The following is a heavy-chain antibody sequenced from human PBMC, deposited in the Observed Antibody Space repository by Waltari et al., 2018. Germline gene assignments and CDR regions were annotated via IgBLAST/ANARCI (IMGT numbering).Heavy chain of an antibody. CDR3: AEGKSIAARREHDAFDI. CDR1: GGTFSSYA. J-gene: IGHJ3*02. CDR2: IIPIFGTA. D-gene: IGHD6-6*01. Sequence: QVQLVQSGAEVKKPGSSVKVSCKASGGTFSSYAISWVRQAPGQGLEWMGRIIPIFGTANHAQKFQGRVTITADKSTSTAYMELSSLRSEDTAVYYCAEGKSIAARREHDAFDIWGQGTMVTVSS. V-gene: IGHV1-69*08.